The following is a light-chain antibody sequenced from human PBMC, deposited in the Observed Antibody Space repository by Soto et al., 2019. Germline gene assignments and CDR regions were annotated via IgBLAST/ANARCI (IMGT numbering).Light chain of an antibody. CDR2: GAS. J-gene: IGKJ3*01. V-gene: IGKV3-20*01. CDR3: HQYGTAPLT. CDR1: QSVSNNY. Sequence: ENVLTQSPVPLSLSPGERATLSCSASQSVSNNYLAWYQQKPGQAPRLLIYGASNRATGIPDRFSGSGSGTDFTLTISRLEPEDFSVYYCHQYGTAPLTFGPGTKVDI.